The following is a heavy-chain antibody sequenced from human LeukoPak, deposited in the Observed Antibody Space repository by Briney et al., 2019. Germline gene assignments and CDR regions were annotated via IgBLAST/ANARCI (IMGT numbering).Heavy chain of an antibody. D-gene: IGHD3-22*01. V-gene: IGHV1-8*01. Sequence: ASVKVSCKASGYTFTSYDINWVRQATGQGLEWMGWMNPNSGNIGYAQKFQGRVTMTRDTSISTAYMELSRLRSDDTAVYYCAREGHYYDSSGYYSDYWGQGTLVTVSS. CDR1: GYTFTSYD. CDR2: MNPNSGNI. J-gene: IGHJ4*02. CDR3: AREGHYYDSSGYYSDY.